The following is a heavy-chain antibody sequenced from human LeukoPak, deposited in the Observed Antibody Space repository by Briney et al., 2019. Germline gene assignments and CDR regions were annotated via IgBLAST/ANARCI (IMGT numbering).Heavy chain of an antibody. J-gene: IGHJ4*02. Sequence: GGSLRLSCAASGFTFSGYAMSWVRQAPGKGLEWVSAISGSGGSTYYADSVKGRFTISRDNSKNTLYLQMNSLRAEDTAVYYCALQSMGYFDYWGQGTLVTVSS. CDR2: ISGSGGST. CDR3: ALQSMGYFDY. D-gene: IGHD2/OR15-2a*01. CDR1: GFTFSGYA. V-gene: IGHV3-23*01.